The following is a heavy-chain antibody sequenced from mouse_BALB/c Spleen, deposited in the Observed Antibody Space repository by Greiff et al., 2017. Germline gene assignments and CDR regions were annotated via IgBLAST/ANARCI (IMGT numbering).Heavy chain of an antibody. V-gene: IGHV1-87*01. CDR2: IYPGDGDT. Sequence: VQLQQSGAELARPGASVKLSCKASGYTFTSYWMQWVKQRPGQGLEWIGAIYPGDGDTRYTQKFKGKATLTADKSSSTAYMQLSSLASEDSAVYYCARSDYSYAMDYWGQGTSVTVSS. CDR3: ARSDYSYAMDY. J-gene: IGHJ4*01. D-gene: IGHD2-4*01. CDR1: GYTFTSYW.